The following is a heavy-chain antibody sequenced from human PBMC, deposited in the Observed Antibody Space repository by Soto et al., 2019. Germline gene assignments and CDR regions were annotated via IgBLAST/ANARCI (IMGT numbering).Heavy chain of an antibody. Sequence: EVQLLESGGRLVQPGGSLRLSCAASGFSFSIYAMNWVRQAPGKGLEWVSGISGGGGSTYYADSVKGRFTISRDNSKNTLYLQMNSLRVDDTAVYYCAKDPTSYDSSAQFDSWGQGTLVTVSS. D-gene: IGHD3-22*01. CDR3: AKDPTSYDSSAQFDS. CDR1: GFSFSIYA. J-gene: IGHJ4*02. V-gene: IGHV3-23*01. CDR2: ISGGGGST.